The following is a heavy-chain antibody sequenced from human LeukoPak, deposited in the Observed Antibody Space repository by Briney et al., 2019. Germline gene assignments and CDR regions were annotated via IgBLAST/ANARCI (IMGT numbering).Heavy chain of an antibody. D-gene: IGHD5-18*01. V-gene: IGHV3-9*03. Sequence: PGRSLRLSCAASGFTFDDYAMHWVRQAPGKGLEWVSGISWNSGSIGYADSVKGRFTISRDNAKNSLYLQMNSLRAEDMALYYCAKARRVDTAMVAAFDIWGQGTMVTVSS. J-gene: IGHJ3*02. CDR1: GFTFDDYA. CDR3: AKARRVDTAMVAAFDI. CDR2: ISWNSGSI.